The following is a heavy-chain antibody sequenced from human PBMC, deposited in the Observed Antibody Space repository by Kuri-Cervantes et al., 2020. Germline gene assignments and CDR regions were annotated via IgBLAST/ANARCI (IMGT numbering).Heavy chain of an antibody. Sequence: GSLRLSCAVYGGSFSGYYWSWIRQPPGKGLEWIGEINHSGSTNYNPSLKSRVTISVDTSKNQFSLKLSSVTAADTAVYYCARGRARLDYWGQGTLVTVSS. CDR2: INHSGST. J-gene: IGHJ4*02. CDR1: GGSFSGYY. CDR3: ARGRARLDY. V-gene: IGHV4-34*01.